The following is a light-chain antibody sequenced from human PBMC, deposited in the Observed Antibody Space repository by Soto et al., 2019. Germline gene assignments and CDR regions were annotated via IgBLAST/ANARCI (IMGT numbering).Light chain of an antibody. CDR3: SSYTSSSTLL. CDR2: DVS. Sequence: QSALTQPASVSGSPGQSITISCTGTSSDVGGYNYVSWYQQHPGKAPKLMINDVSNRPSGVSNRFSGSKSGNTASLTISGLQAEDDADYYCSSYTSSSTLLFGVGTKLIVL. J-gene: IGLJ2*01. CDR1: SSDVGGYNY. V-gene: IGLV2-14*01.